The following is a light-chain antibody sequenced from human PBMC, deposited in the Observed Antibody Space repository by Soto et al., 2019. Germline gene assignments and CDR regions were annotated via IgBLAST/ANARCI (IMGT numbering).Light chain of an antibody. CDR3: QQANSFPIT. J-gene: IGKJ5*01. Sequence: DIQMTQSPSSVSSSVVYIFTITFLASQGITNRLAWYQQKPGKAPKLLIYEASSLQSGVPSRISGSGSGTDFTLTISSLQPEDFATYYCQQANSFPITFGQGTRLEIK. CDR1: QGITNR. V-gene: IGKV1D-12*01. CDR2: EAS.